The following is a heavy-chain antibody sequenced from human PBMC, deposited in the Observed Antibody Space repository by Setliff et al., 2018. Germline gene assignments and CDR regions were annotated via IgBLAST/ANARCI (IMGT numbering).Heavy chain of an antibody. CDR1: GYSFTTFY. CDR3: ARDADYYDTSENPIFDH. J-gene: IGHJ4*02. CDR2: INTHNGDT. D-gene: IGHD3-22*01. Sequence: ASVKVSCKASGYSFTTFYMHWVRQAPGQGLEWMGLINTHNGDTYYAQKLQVRVTMTTDTSTSTAYMELRSLRADDTAVYYCARDADYYDTSENPIFDHWGQGTLVTVSS. V-gene: IGHV1-18*04.